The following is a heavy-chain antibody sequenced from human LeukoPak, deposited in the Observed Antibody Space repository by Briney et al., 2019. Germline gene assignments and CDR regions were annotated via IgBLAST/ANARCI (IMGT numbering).Heavy chain of an antibody. D-gene: IGHD3-22*01. CDR3: ARETYYYDSSGYLLTDY. CDR2: ISGSYDTT. J-gene: IGHJ4*02. CDR1: GFTFSTYG. Sequence: GGSLRLSCAASGFTFSTYGMSWVRQAPGKGLEWVSTISGSYDTTYADSVKGRFSVSRDNSKKTLYLQMNSLRADDTAVYYCARETYYYDSSGYLLTDYWGQGTLVTVSS. V-gene: IGHV3-23*01.